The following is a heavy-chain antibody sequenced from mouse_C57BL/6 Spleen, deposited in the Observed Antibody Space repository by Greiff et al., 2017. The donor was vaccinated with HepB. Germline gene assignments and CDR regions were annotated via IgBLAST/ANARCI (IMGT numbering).Heavy chain of an antibody. CDR3: ARSGTTVEAMDY. D-gene: IGHD1-1*01. V-gene: IGHV1-50*01. CDR1: GYTFTSYW. CDR2: IDPSDSYT. J-gene: IGHJ4*01. Sequence: VQLQQPGAELVKPGASVKLSCKASGYTFTSYWMQWVKQRPGQGLEWIGEIDPSDSYTNYNQKFKGKATLTVDTSSSTAYMQLSSLTSEDSAVYYCARSGTTVEAMDYWGQGTSVTVSS.